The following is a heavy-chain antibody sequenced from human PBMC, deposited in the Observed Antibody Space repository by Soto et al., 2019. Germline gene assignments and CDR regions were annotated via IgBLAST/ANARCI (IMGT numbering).Heavy chain of an antibody. D-gene: IGHD3-22*01. J-gene: IGHJ4*02. CDR2: ISGSGGST. V-gene: IGHV3-23*01. CDR3: AKGDDSSGYYPNSNFDY. CDR1: GFTFSSYA. Sequence: GGSLRLSCAASGFTFSSYAMSWVRQAPGKGLEWVSAISGSGGSTYYADSVKGRFTISRDNSKNTLYLQMNSLRAEDTAVYYCAKGDDSSGYYPNSNFDYWGQRTLVTVSS.